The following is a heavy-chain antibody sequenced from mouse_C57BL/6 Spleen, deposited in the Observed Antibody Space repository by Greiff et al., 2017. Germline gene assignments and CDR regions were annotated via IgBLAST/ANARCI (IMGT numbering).Heavy chain of an antibody. CDR3: ARADGYAMDY. CDR2: ISYDGSN. V-gene: IGHV3-6*01. CDR1: GYSITSGYY. J-gene: IGHJ4*01. Sequence: VQLKESGPGLVKPSQSLSLTCSVTGYSITSGYYWNWIRQFPGNKLEWMGYISYDGSNNYNPSLKNRISITRDTSKNQFFLKLNSLTTEDTATYYCARADGYAMDYWGQGTSVTVSS.